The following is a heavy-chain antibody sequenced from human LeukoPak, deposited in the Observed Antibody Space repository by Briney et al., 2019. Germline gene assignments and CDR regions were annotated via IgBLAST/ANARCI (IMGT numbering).Heavy chain of an antibody. J-gene: IGHJ4*02. V-gene: IGHV1-18*04. CDR1: GYTFTSYY. CDR3: ARDGPFRGSSTSLLDY. CDR2: ISAYNGNT. D-gene: IGHD2-2*01. Sequence: GASVKVSCKASGYTFTSYYMHWVRQAPGQGLEWMGWISAYNGNTNYAQKLQGRVTMTTDTSTSTAYMELRSLRSDDTAVYYCARDGPFRGSSTSLLDYWGQGTLVTVSS.